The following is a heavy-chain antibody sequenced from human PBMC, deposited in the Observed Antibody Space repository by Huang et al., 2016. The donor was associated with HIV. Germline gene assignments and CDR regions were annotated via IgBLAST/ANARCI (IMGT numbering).Heavy chain of an antibody. CDR1: GGSMSSYY. D-gene: IGHD6-6*01. J-gene: IGHJ5*02. CDR3: ASASIVARRWFDP. Sequence: QVQLQESGPGLVKPSETLSLTCTVSGGSMSSYYWSWIRQPPGKGLEWIWYIYYSGSTNYNPSLKRRVTISVDTSKNQFSLRLSSVTAADTAVYYCASASIVARRWFDPWGQGSLVTVSS. CDR2: IYYSGST. V-gene: IGHV4-59*01.